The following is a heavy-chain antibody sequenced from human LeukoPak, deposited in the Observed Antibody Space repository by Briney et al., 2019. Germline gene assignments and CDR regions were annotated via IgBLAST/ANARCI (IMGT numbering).Heavy chain of an antibody. CDR3: ARWAGFLGMDV. CDR2: IYYSGST. Sequence: SETLSLTCTVSGDSINNYYWSWIRQPPGKGLEWIGYIYYSGSTYYNPSLKSRVTISVDTSKDQFSLKLSSVTAAGTAVYYCARWAGFLGMDVWGQGTTVTVSS. J-gene: IGHJ6*02. V-gene: IGHV4-30-4*01. CDR1: GDSINNYY. D-gene: IGHD2-15*01.